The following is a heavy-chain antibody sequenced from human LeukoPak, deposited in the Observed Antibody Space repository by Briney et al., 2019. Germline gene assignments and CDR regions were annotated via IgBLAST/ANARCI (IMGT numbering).Heavy chain of an antibody. V-gene: IGHV3-23*01. CDR2: ISGSGGST. CDR1: GFTFSSYA. D-gene: IGHD6-19*01. Sequence: GGSLRLSFAASGFTFSSYAMSGVRQAPGKGLEWVSAISGSGGSTYYADSVKGRFTISKDNYKNTLYLQMNSLRAEDTAVYYCAKTYSSGSHYFDYWGQGTLVTVSS. CDR3: AKTYSSGSHYFDY. J-gene: IGHJ4*02.